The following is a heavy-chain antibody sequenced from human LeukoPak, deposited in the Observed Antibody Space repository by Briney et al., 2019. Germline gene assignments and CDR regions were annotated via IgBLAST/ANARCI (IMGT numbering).Heavy chain of an antibody. J-gene: IGHJ3*02. CDR3: ARSQAVWAAPGFNN. Sequence: SETLSLTCSVSGGSLSGYSWTWIRQSPGNGLEWIGEVNESGRSKYSPSLKSRVTISRDTSKKQFSLDLRSLTAADSAVYYCARSQAVWAAPGFNNWGQGTMVTVS. CDR1: GGSLSGYS. V-gene: IGHV4-34*01. CDR2: VNESGRS. D-gene: IGHD6-19*01.